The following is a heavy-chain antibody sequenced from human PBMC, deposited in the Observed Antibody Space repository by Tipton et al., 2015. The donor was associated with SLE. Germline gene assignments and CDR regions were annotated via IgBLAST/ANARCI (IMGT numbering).Heavy chain of an antibody. CDR1: GGSMSSSSHY. D-gene: IGHD6-13*01. V-gene: IGHV4-39*07. CDR2: IHYTGNG. J-gene: IGHJ4*02. Sequence: TLSLTCAVSGGSMSSSSHYWGWLRQPPGKGLEWIGSIHYTGNGYYNPSLKSRVTISVDTSTNHFSLYLTSLTAADTAVYYCAREPSSSWGFDYWGQGTLVPVSS. CDR3: AREPSSSWGFDY.